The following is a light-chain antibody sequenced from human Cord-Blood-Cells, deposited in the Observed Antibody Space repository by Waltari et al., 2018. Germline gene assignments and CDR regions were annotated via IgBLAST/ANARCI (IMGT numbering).Light chain of an antibody. CDR1: SRDVGSYTL. V-gene: IGLV2-23*01. CDR3: CSYAGSSTYV. Sequence: QSALTQPASVSGSPGQPITISCTGTSRDVGSYTLVSWYQQHPGKAPKLMIYEGSKRPSGVSNRFSGSKSGNTASLTISGLQAEDEADYYCCSYAGSSTYVFGTGTKVTVL. J-gene: IGLJ1*01. CDR2: EGS.